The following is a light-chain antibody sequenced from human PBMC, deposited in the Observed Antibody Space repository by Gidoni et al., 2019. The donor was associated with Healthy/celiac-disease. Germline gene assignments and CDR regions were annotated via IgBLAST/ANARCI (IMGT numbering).Light chain of an antibody. J-gene: IGLJ2*01. CDR1: SSDVGGYDY. CDR2: DVS. V-gene: IGLV2-14*01. Sequence: QSALTQPASVSGSPGQSITVSCTGTSSDVGGYDYVSWYQQNPGKATKLMIYDVSNRPSGFSIRFSGSKSGNTASLTISGLQAEDEADYYCSSYTSSSTVVFGGGSKLSVL. CDR3: SSYTSSSTVV.